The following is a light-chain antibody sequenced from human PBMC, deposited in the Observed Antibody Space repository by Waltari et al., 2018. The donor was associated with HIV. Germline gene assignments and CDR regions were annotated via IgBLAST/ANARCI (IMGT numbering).Light chain of an antibody. Sequence: QSVLTQPASVSGSPGQPISISCTGASSDINYFNSVSWYQQQPVKAPKLIIYEVTNRPSGVSSRLSGSKSGNTAFLTISGLQADDEANYYCSSNTTHNTWVFGGGTKVTVL. V-gene: IGLV2-14*01. CDR3: SSNTTHNTWV. CDR1: SSDINYFNS. CDR2: EVT. J-gene: IGLJ3*02.